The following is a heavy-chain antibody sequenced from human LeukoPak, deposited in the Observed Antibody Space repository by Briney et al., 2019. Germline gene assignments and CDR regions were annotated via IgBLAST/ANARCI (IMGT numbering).Heavy chain of an antibody. J-gene: IGHJ3*02. V-gene: IGHV1-2*02. CDR1: GYTFTAYY. CDR2: INPNSGGT. D-gene: IGHD3-3*01. CDR3: ARHGRFYDAFDI. Sequence: ASVKVSCKASGYTFTAYYMHWVRQAPGQGLEWMGWINPNSGGTNYAQKFQGRVTMTRDTSISTAYLDLSRLRSDDTAVYYCARHGRFYDAFDIWGQGTMVTVPS.